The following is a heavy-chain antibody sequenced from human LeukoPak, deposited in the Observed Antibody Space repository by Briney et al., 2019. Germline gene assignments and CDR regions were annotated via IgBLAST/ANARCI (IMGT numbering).Heavy chain of an antibody. CDR1: GGSISGYY. V-gene: IGHV4-59*01. Sequence: SETLSLTCAVSGGSISGYYWGWIRQPPGKGLEWIGYIYDSGSTNYNPSLKSRVTISVDTSKNQFSLKLNSVTAADTAVYYCARVGGTNFYYYGLDVWGQGTTVTVSS. CDR2: IYDSGST. J-gene: IGHJ6*02. CDR3: ARVGGTNFYYYGLDV. D-gene: IGHD3-3*01.